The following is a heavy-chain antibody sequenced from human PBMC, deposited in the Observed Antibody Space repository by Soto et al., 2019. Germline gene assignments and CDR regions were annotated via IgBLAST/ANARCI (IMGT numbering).Heavy chain of an antibody. J-gene: IGHJ4*02. CDR2: IKSKTDGGTT. Sequence: SVSNAWMNWVRQAPGKGLEWVGRIKSKTDGGTTDYAPPVKGRFTISRDDSKNTLYLQMNSLKTEDTAVYYCTTDTYYYDSSGFDYWGQGTLVTVSS. V-gene: IGHV3-15*07. D-gene: IGHD3-22*01. CDR1: SVSNAW. CDR3: TTDTYYYDSSGFDY.